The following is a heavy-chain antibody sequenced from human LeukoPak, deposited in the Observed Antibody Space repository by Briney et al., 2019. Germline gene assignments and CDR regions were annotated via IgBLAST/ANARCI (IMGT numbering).Heavy chain of an antibody. J-gene: IGHJ4*02. D-gene: IGHD6-13*01. CDR3: ARGWQQLVPDY. Sequence: GGSLRLSCAASGFTFSSHWMSWVRQAPGKGLEWVAVIWYDGSNKYYADSVKGRFTISRDNSKNTLYLQLNSLTAEDTAVYFCARGWQQLVPDYWGQGTLVTVSS. CDR2: IWYDGSNK. V-gene: IGHV3-33*08. CDR1: GFTFSSHW.